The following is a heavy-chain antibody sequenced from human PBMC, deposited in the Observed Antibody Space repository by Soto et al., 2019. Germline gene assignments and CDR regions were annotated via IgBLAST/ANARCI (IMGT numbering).Heavy chain of an antibody. Sequence: SETLSLTCTVSGGSVSSGSYYWSWIRQPPGKGLEGIGYSYYSGSTNYNPSLKSRVTIAVDTSKNRFSLQLNSVTAADTAVYYCARAFAIDWSTSYFDYWGQGPLVTVSS. J-gene: IGHJ4*02. V-gene: IGHV4-61*01. CDR3: ARAFAIDWSTSYFDY. CDR2: SYYSGST. D-gene: IGHD3-9*01. CDR1: GGSVSSGSYY.